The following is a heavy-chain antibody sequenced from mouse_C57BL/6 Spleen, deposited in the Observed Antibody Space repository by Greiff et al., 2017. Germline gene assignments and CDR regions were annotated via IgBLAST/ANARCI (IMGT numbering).Heavy chain of an antibody. J-gene: IGHJ2*01. D-gene: IGHD2-2*01. CDR2: FDPENGDT. V-gene: IGHV14-4*01. Sequence: EVQLQQSGAELVRPGASVKLSCTASGFNIKDDYMPWVKQRPGQGLEWIGWFDPENGDTEYASKFQGKATITADTSSNTAYLQLSRLTSEATAVYYCTTPMVTTRSFDYWGQGTTLTVSS. CDR3: TTPMVTTRSFDY. CDR1: GFNIKDDY.